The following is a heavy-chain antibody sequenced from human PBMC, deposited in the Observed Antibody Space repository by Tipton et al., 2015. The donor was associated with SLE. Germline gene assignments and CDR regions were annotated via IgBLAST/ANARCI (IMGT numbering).Heavy chain of an antibody. CDR2: VFSSGTT. CDR1: SGSVSSGAYY. CDR3: ARYFYDSSGVCLFDF. D-gene: IGHD3-22*01. Sequence: TLSLTCTVSSGSVSSGAYYWSWLRQHPGKGLEWIGYVFSSGTTYYNPSLKGRLSLSLDTSQNQLSLKLSSVTSADTAVYYCARYFYDSSGVCLFDFWGQGTLVTVSS. V-gene: IGHV4-31*03. J-gene: IGHJ4*02.